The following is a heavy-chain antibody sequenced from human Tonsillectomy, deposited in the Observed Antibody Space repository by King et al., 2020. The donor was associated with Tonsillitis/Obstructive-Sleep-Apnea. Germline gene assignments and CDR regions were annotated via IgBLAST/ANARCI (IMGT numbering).Heavy chain of an antibody. V-gene: IGHV3-48*02. CDR1: GFTFSSYS. CDR2: SSSSSSTI. CDR3: ARVRGRWGSYYLNLDY. D-gene: IGHD1-26*01. Sequence: VQLVESGGGLVQPGGSLRLSCAASGFTFSSYSMKWVRQAPGKGLEWVSYSSSSSSTIYYADSVKGRLTISRDNAKNSLYLQMNSLRDEDTAVYYCARVRGRWGSYYLNLDYWGQGTLVTVSS. J-gene: IGHJ4*02.